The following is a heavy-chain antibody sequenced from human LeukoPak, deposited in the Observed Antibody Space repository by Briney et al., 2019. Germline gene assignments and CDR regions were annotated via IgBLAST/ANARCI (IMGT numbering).Heavy chain of an antibody. D-gene: IGHD2-2*03. J-gene: IGHJ4*02. CDR3: AKDQCTRTRCDGYPGH. Sequence: GESLKISCAASGFTFSSYGMRWVRPAAGKGLEWGAFVHFDGTTKYSGDSVKGRFTVSRDNSKDILYLQMDSLRPEDTTVYYCAKDQCTRTRCDGYPGHWGQGTLVAVSS. CDR2: VHFDGTTK. V-gene: IGHV3-30*02. CDR1: GFTFSSYG.